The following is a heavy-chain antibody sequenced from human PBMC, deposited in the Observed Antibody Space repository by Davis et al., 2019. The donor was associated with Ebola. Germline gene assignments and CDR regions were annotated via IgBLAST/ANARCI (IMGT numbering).Heavy chain of an antibody. CDR1: GYTFTNYG. Sequence: ASVKVSCKASGYTFTNYGISWVRQAPGQGLEWLGWISAYNGNTNYAQKLQGRVTMTTDTSTSTAYMELRSLRSEDTAVYYCARGDCSGGSCYRVYYYYGMDVWGQGTTVTVSS. V-gene: IGHV1-18*01. CDR2: ISAYNGNT. D-gene: IGHD2-15*01. J-gene: IGHJ6*02. CDR3: ARGDCSGGSCYRVYYYYGMDV.